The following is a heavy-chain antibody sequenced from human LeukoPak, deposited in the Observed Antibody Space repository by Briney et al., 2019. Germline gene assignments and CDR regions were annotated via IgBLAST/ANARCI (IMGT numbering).Heavy chain of an antibody. CDR2: IYYSGST. J-gene: IGHJ5*02. Sequence: PSETLSLTCTVSGGSVSSGSYYWSWIRQPPRKGLEWTGYIYYSGSTNYNPSLKSRVTISVDTSKNQFSLKLSSVTAADTAVYYCASPRSYYDSSGYYISWGQGTLVTVSS. CDR3: ASPRSYYDSSGYYIS. CDR1: GGSVSSGSYY. V-gene: IGHV4-61*01. D-gene: IGHD3-22*01.